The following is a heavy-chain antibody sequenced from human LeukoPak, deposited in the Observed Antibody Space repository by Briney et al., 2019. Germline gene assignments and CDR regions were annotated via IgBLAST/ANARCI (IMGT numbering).Heavy chain of an antibody. V-gene: IGHV4-34*01. D-gene: IGHD6-13*01. Sequence: SETLSLTCTVSGGSFSGYYWSWIRQPPGKGLEWIGEINHSGSTNYNPSLKSRVTISVDTSKNQFSLKLSSVTAADTAVYYCARGIAAAGTGVDYWGQGTLVTVSS. CDR3: ARGIAAAGTGVDY. J-gene: IGHJ4*02. CDR1: GGSFSGYY. CDR2: INHSGST.